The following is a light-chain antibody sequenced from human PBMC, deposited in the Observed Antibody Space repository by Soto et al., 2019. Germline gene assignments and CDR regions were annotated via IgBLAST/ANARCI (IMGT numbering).Light chain of an antibody. CDR3: QHYNSYSEA. J-gene: IGKJ1*01. CDR1: QTISSW. V-gene: IGKV1-5*03. Sequence: DIQMTQSHSPLSGSVGDRVTITCRASQTISSWLAWYQQKPGKAPKLLIYKASTLKSGVPSRFSGSGSGTEFTLTISRLQPDDFATYYRQHYNSYSEAFGQGTKVELK. CDR2: KAS.